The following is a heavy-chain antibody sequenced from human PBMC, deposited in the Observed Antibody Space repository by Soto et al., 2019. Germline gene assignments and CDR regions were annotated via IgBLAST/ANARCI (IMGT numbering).Heavy chain of an antibody. D-gene: IGHD6-13*01. V-gene: IGHV3-21*03. CDR2: ISRSSSYI. CDR3: ARDQGGSSSWYYFDY. CDR1: GFTFSSYS. J-gene: IGHJ4*02. Sequence: VGSLLLSCTASGFTFSSYSMNWVRQATGKGLEWVSSISRSSSYIYYADSVKGRFTISRDNAKNSLYLQMNSLRAEDTAVYYCARDQGGSSSWYYFDYWGQGTLVTVSS.